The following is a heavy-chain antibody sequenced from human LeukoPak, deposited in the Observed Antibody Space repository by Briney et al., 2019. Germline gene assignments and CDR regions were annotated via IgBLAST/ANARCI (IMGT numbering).Heavy chain of an antibody. CDR1: GYTFTFYY. Sequence: ASVTVSFTASGYTFTFYYMHWVRQAPGQGLEWMGWINPNSGGTNYAQKFQGRVTMTRDTSISTAYMELSRLRSDDTAVYYCARVTGYYYESSGSYHHAFDIWGQGTMVTVSA. CDR2: INPNSGGT. V-gene: IGHV1-2*02. CDR3: ARVTGYYYESSGSYHHAFDI. J-gene: IGHJ3*02. D-gene: IGHD3-22*01.